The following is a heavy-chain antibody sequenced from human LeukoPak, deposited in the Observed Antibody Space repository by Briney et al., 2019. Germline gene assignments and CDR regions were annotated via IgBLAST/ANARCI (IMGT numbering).Heavy chain of an antibody. Sequence: GGSLRLSCVASGFSFSSYEMNWVRQAPGKGLEWVSYISSSGNTIYYADSVRDRFTISRDNAKNSLYLQMNSLRAEDTAVYYCAKHPQDWGQGTLVSVSS. CDR2: ISSSGNTI. CDR3: AKHPQD. V-gene: IGHV3-48*03. CDR1: GFSFSSYE. J-gene: IGHJ4*02.